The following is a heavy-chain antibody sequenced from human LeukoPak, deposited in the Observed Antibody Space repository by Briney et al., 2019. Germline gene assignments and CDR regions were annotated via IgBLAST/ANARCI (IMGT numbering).Heavy chain of an antibody. D-gene: IGHD6-13*01. CDR1: AFVFSSHG. CDR2: IWSDGTNK. V-gene: IGHV3-33*01. J-gene: IGHJ2*01. CDR3: ARGDSSSSLLWFFDL. Sequence: GGSLRLSCAASAFVFSSHGMHWVRQAPGKGLEWVAVIWSDGTNKNYADSVKGRFTISRHNSKNTVYLQMDGLRAEDTAVYYCARGDSSSSLLWFFDLWGRGTLVTVSS.